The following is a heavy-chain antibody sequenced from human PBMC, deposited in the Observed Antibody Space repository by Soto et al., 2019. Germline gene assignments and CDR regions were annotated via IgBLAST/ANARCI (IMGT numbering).Heavy chain of an antibody. V-gene: IGHV3-53*01. CDR1: GFTVSNNY. Sequence: EVQLVESGGGLIQPGGSLRLSCAVSGFTVSNNYMSWVRQAPGKGLEGVSVIYSGGYTAYGDSVKGRFTISRDNSKNTPYPQMNTLGAAGPGVFFCGNRPGGGGYWGQGTLVTVSS. CDR3: GNRPGGGGY. D-gene: IGHD3-10*01. CDR2: IYSGGYT. J-gene: IGHJ4*02.